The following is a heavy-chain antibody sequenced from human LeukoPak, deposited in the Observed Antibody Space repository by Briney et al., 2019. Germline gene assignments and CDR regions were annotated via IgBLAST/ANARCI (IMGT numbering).Heavy chain of an antibody. CDR2: ISSSSSTI. V-gene: IGHV3-48*01. J-gene: IGHJ6*03. CDR1: GFTFSSYS. CDR3: ARVLSSYYYYYMDV. Sequence: GGSLRLSCAASGFTFSSYSMNWVRQAPGKGLEWVSYISSSSSTIYYADSVKGRFTISRDNAKNSLYLQMNSLRAEGTAVYYCARVLSSYYYYYMDVWGKGTTVTVSS.